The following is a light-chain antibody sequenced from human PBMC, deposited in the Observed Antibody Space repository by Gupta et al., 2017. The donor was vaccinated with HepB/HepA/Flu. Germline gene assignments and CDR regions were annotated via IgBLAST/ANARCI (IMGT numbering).Light chain of an antibody. J-gene: IGKJ5*01. V-gene: IGKV1-39*01. Sequence: DIQMTQSPSSLSASVGDRVTITCRASQSISSYLNWYQQKPGKAPKLLIYAASSLQSGVPSRFSGSGSGTDITLTISSLQPEDFATYYCQQSYSTPPITFGQGTXLEIK. CDR3: QQSYSTPPIT. CDR1: QSISSY. CDR2: AAS.